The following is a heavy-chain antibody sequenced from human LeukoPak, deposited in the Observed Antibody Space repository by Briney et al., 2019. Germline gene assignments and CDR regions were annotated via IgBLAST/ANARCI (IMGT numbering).Heavy chain of an antibody. CDR2: INPHTTGT. D-gene: IGHD3-22*01. CDR1: GYTFTGYY. CDR3: ARAIPGLLPVDY. Sequence: ASVKVSCKASGYTFTGYYIHWVRQAPGQGLEWMGWINPHTTGTNYAQKFQGRVTMTRDTSISTAYMELSRLRSDDTAVYYCARAIPGLLPVDYWGQGALVTVSS. J-gene: IGHJ4*02. V-gene: IGHV1-2*02.